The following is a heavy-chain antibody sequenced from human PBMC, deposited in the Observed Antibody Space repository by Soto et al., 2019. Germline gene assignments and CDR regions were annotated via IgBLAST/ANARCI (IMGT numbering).Heavy chain of an antibody. V-gene: IGHV4-59*01. CDR1: GGSISSYY. CDR3: ARVRPYYNGSGGRGWFDP. J-gene: IGHJ5*02. D-gene: IGHD3-10*01. Sequence: QVQLQESGPGLVKPSETLSLTCTVSGGSISSYYWSWIRQPPGKGLEWIGYTYYSGSTNYNPSLKSRVTRSVDTSKNQFSLKLSSVTAADTAVYYCARVRPYYNGSGGRGWFDPWGQGTLVTVSS. CDR2: TYYSGST.